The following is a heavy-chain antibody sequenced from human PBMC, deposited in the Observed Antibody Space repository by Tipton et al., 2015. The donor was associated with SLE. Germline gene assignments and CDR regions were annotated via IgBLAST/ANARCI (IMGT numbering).Heavy chain of an antibody. J-gene: IGHJ4*02. CDR2: IYPGDSDT. V-gene: IGHV5-51*03. CDR1: GYSFTSYW. CDR3: ARLLAPSAAAAPLDY. D-gene: IGHD6-13*01. Sequence: VQLVQSGAEVKKPGESLKISCKGSGYSFTSYWIGWVCQMPGKGLEWMGIIYPGDSDTRYSPSFQGQVTISADKSISTAYLQWSSLKASDTAMYYCARLLAPSAAAAPLDYWGQGTLVTVSS.